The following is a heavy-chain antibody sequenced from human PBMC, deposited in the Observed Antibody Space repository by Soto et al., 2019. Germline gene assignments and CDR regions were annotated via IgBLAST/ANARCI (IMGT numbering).Heavy chain of an antibody. Sequence: QVHLQESGPGLVKPSGTLSLTCDVSGASISSNWWSWVRQPPGKGLEWVGEIYHNGNSHYNPSLGGXAXXSMDTSKNQISLRLPSVTAAATAVYYCARHISVPTTRGFDYWGQGALVPVSS. CDR3: ARHISVPTTRGFDY. J-gene: IGHJ4*02. D-gene: IGHD4-17*01. CDR1: GASISSNW. CDR2: IYHNGNS. V-gene: IGHV4-4*02.